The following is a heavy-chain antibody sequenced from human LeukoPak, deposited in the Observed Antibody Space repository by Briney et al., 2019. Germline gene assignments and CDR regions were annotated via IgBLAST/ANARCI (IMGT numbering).Heavy chain of an antibody. Sequence: SETLSLTCTVSGGSINGYYWGWIRQPPGKGLEWIGSIYYSGSTYYNPSLKSRVTISVDTSKNQFSLKLSSVTAADTAVYYCARDTGYNWNVIWLPPTYYFDYWGQGTLVTVSS. D-gene: IGHD1-20*01. CDR1: GGSINGYY. V-gene: IGHV4-39*07. CDR3: ARDTGYNWNVIWLPPTYYFDY. J-gene: IGHJ4*02. CDR2: IYYSGST.